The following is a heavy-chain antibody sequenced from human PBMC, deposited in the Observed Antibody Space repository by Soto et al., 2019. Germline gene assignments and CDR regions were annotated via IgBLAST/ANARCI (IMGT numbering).Heavy chain of an antibody. CDR2: IRSKAYGGTT. J-gene: IGHJ4*02. V-gene: IGHV3-49*03. CDR1: GFTFGDYA. Sequence: GSLRLSCTASGFTFGDYAMSWFRQAPGKGLEWVGFIRSKAYGGTTEFAASVKGRFTIPRDDSKSIAYLQMNSLKTEDTAMYYCARHVGTAMVIVWYWGQGTLVTVSS. D-gene: IGHD5-18*01. CDR3: ARHVGTAMVIVWY.